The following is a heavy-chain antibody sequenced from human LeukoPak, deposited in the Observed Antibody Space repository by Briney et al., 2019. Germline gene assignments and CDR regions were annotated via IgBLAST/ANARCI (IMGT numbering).Heavy chain of an antibody. CDR3: ALETNYYGSGSHFDY. J-gene: IGHJ4*02. D-gene: IGHD3-10*01. V-gene: IGHV4-59*01. CDR1: GGSISSYY. CDR2: IYYSGST. Sequence: SETLSLTCTVSGGSISSYYWSWIRQPPGKGLEWIGYIYYSGSTNYNPSLKSRVTISVDTSKNQFSLKLSSVTAADTAVYYCALETNYYGSGSHFDYWGQGTLVTASS.